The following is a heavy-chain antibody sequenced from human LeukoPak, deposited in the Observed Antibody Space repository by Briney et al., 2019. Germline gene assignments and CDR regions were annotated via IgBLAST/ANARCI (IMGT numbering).Heavy chain of an antibody. CDR3: ARDRSWNSSSWYCWFDP. D-gene: IGHD6-13*01. CDR1: GFTFSDYY. Sequence: GGSLRLSCAASGFTFSDYYMNWIRQAPGKGLEWVSHISPSTGYTNYADSVKGRFTISRDNAKNSLYLQMNSLRAEDTAVYYCARDRSWNSSSWYCWFDPWGQGTLVTVSS. V-gene: IGHV3-11*06. CDR2: ISPSTGYT. J-gene: IGHJ5*02.